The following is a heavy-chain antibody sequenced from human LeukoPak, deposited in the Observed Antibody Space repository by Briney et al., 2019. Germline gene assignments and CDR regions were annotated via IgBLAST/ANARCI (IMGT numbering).Heavy chain of an antibody. Sequence: PSETLSLTCTVSDVSITTSSYYWAWIRQPPGKGLEWIGSIYYTGSAYYNPSLKSRVTIAVDTSKNMFTLRLTSVTATDTAVYYCASEGSQDTFYYMDDWGKGTTVTVSS. J-gene: IGHJ6*03. CDR3: ASEGSQDTFYYMDD. V-gene: IGHV4-39*01. CDR2: IYYTGSA. CDR1: DVSITTSSYY.